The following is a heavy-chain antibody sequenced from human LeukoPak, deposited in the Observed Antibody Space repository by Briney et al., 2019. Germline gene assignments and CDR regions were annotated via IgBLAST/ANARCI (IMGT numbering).Heavy chain of an antibody. Sequence: SETLSLTCPVSGGSISSYYWSWIRQPPGKGLEWIGYIYYSGSTNYNPSLKSRVTISVDTSKDQFSLKLSSVTAADTAVYYCARGMRSYSFDYWGQGTLVTVSS. CDR3: ARGMRSYSFDY. CDR1: GGSISSYY. CDR2: IYYSGST. V-gene: IGHV4-59*01. D-gene: IGHD1-26*01. J-gene: IGHJ4*02.